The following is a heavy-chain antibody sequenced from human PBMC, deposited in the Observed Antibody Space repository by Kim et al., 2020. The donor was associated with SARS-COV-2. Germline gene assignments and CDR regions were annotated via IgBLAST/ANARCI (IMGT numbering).Heavy chain of an antibody. CDR3: ARAVVLEPRRSGSCDF. D-gene: IGHD2-15*01. CDR2: INSSSRSM. CDR1: GFTVSSNN. V-gene: IGHV3-21*01. J-gene: IGHJ3*01. Sequence: GGSLRLSCAASGFTVSSNNMNWVRQAPGKGLEWVSAINSSSRSMYDADSVNGRITISRNNTNNSLLLQMNSLRDEDTALYCCARAVVLEPRRSGSCDFWG.